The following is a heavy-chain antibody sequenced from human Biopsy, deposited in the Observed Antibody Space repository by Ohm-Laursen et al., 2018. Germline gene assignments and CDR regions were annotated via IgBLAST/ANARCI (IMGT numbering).Heavy chain of an antibody. Sequence: SETLSLTCTVSGGSISNNNYYWGWIRPPPGKGLEWLGIIFYRGSTHYKPSLKSRVNISVDTSKNQFSLRLTSVTAADTAVYYCARDYDTSGYYYVSWGQGTLVTVSS. CDR2: IFYRGST. V-gene: IGHV4-39*01. D-gene: IGHD3-22*01. CDR3: ARDYDTSGYYYVS. J-gene: IGHJ5*02. CDR1: GGSISNNNYY.